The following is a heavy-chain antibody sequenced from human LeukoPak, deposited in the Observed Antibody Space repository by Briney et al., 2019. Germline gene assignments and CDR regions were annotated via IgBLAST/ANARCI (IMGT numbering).Heavy chain of an antibody. Sequence: SETLSLTCAVYGASFSGYYWSWIRQPPGKGLEWIGEINHSGSTNYNPSLKSRVTLSGDTSNNQFSLKLSSVTAADTAVYYCARARQYYFGSGSYGWWGQGTLVTVSS. CDR3: ARARQYYFGSGSYGW. J-gene: IGHJ4*02. CDR1: GASFSGYY. V-gene: IGHV4-34*01. D-gene: IGHD3-10*01. CDR2: INHSGST.